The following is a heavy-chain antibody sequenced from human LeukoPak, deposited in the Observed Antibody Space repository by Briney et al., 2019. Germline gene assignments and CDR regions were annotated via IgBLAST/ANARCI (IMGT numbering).Heavy chain of an antibody. CDR2: IIPIFGTA. V-gene: IGHV1-69*06. CDR3: ARGGSGSYPVYYYYMDV. D-gene: IGHD3-10*01. CDR1: GGTFSSYA. J-gene: IGHJ6*03. Sequence: ASVKVSCKASGGTFSSYAISWVRQAPGQGLEWMGGIIPIFGTANYAQKFQGRVTITADKSTSTAYMELSSLRSEDTAVYYCARGGSGSYPVYYYYMDVWGKGTTVTVSS.